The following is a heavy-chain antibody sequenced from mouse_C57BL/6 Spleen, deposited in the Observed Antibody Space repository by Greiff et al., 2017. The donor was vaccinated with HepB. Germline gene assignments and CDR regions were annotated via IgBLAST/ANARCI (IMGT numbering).Heavy chain of an antibody. Sequence: EVQLQESGGGLVQPGGSMKLSCAASGFTFSDAWMDWVRQSPEKGLEWVAEIRNKANNHATYYAESVKGRFTISRDDSKSSVYLQMNSLRAEDTGIYYCTSGTTDWYFDVWGTGTTVTVSS. D-gene: IGHD1-1*01. J-gene: IGHJ1*03. V-gene: IGHV6-6*01. CDR3: TSGTTDWYFDV. CDR1: GFTFSDAW. CDR2: IRNKANNHAT.